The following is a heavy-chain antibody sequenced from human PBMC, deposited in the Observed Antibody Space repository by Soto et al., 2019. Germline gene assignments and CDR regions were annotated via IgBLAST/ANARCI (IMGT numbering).Heavy chain of an antibody. CDR2: ISYDGRNK. V-gene: IGHV3-30-3*01. CDR1: GFTFSSYA. D-gene: IGHD2-21*01. CDR3: ARVGVAIATIHVFDY. J-gene: IGHJ4*02. Sequence: QVQLVESGGGVVQPGRSLRLSCAASGFTFSSYAMHWVRQAPGKGLEWVAVISYDGRNKYYADSVKGRFTSSRDNSKNTLYLQMNSLRAEATAVYSGARVGVAIATIHVFDYWGQGTLVTVSS.